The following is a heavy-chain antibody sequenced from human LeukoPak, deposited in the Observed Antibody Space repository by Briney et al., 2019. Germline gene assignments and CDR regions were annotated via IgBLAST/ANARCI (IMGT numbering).Heavy chain of an antibody. CDR2: IYYSGTS. D-gene: IGHD3-10*01. CDR3: VRHSGQLSFWDY. J-gene: IGHJ4*02. CDR1: GVSINISSNY. Sequence: SETLSLTCTVSGVSINISSNYWGWIRQPPGKGLEWIGTIYYSGTSYYNPSLKSRVNISVDTSNTQSSLKLNSVTAADTAVYFCVRHSGQLSFWDYWGQGTLVTVSS. V-gene: IGHV4-39*01.